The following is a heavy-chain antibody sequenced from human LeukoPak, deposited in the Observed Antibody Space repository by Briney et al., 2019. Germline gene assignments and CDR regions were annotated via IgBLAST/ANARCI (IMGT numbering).Heavy chain of an antibody. J-gene: IGHJ4*02. D-gene: IGHD3-22*01. Sequence: GGSLRLSCAASGFTVSSNYMSWVRQAPGKGLEWVSVLYSGGSIYYAESVKGRFTISRDNSRNTLYLQMNSLRAEDTAVYYCARGTYYYSSCSHFDYWSQGTLVTVSS. CDR3: ARGTYYYSSCSHFDY. CDR2: LYSGGSI. V-gene: IGHV3-53*01. CDR1: GFTVSSNY.